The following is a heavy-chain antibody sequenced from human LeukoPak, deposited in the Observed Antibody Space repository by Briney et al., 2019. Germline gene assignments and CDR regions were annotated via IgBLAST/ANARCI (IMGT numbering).Heavy chain of an antibody. D-gene: IGHD6-19*01. CDR3: ARGTSSGCLDY. J-gene: IGHJ4*02. CDR2: ISGYDGNT. V-gene: IGHV1-18*04. Sequence: ASVKVSCKASGYTFTSYGISWVRQAPGQGLEWMGWISGYDGNTNYAQMLQGRVTMTTDTSTSTAYMELRSLRSDDTAVYYCARGTSSGCLDYWGQGTLVTVSS. CDR1: GYTFTSYG.